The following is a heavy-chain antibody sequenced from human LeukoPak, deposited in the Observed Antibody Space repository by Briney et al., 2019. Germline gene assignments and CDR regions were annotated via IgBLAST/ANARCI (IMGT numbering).Heavy chain of an antibody. D-gene: IGHD3-22*01. CDR2: ISSRSRTI. Sequence: GGSLRLSCAASGFTFSSYEMNWVRQAPGKGLEWVSYISSRSRTIYYADSVKGRFTISRDNAKNSLYLQMNSLRAEDTAVYYCARETYYYDSSGYYYPGGFDYWGQGTLVTVSS. V-gene: IGHV3-48*01. CDR3: ARETYYYDSSGYYYPGGFDY. J-gene: IGHJ4*02. CDR1: GFTFSSYE.